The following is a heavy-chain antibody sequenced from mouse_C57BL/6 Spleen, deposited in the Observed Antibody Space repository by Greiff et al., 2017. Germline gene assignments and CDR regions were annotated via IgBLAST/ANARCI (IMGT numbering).Heavy chain of an antibody. J-gene: IGHJ3*01. CDR2: INPNNGGT. CDR1: GYTFTDYN. V-gene: IGHV1-22*01. CDR3: CAAWFAD. Sequence: VQLQQSGPELVKPGASVKLSCKASGYTFTDYNMHWVTQSHGKSLEWIGYINPNNGGTNYNQKFKGKATLTINNSSRTAYMEPRSLTAGDSAVYYCCAAWFADWGQGTLVTVSA.